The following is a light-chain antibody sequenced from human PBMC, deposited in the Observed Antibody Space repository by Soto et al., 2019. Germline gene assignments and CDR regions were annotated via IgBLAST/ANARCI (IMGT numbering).Light chain of an antibody. V-gene: IGKV1-27*01. CDR2: SAS. CDR1: QSIGTS. CDR3: QKYNTVPST. Sequence: DIQMTQSPPSLSASVGDRVTITCRASQSIGTSLAWYQQKPGTVPKLLIYSASTLKAGVPSRFSGSGSGTNVNLTISSLQPEDVAAYYCQKYNTVPSTFGQGTRLEIK. J-gene: IGKJ5*01.